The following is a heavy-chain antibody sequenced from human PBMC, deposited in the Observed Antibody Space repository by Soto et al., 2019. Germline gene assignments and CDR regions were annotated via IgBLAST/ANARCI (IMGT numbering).Heavy chain of an antibody. J-gene: IGHJ4*02. CDR1: GFTFGDYA. CDR3: SRSYWYSSGWRFDY. CDR2: IRSNSYGGTR. Sequence: GGSLRLSCTTSGFTFGDYAMSWFRQAPGKGLEWVGLIRSNSYGGTREYAASVKGRFTISRDDTIKIAYLEMNSLKTEDTALYYCSRSYWYSSGWRFDYWGLGTLVTVSS. V-gene: IGHV3-49*03. D-gene: IGHD6-19*01.